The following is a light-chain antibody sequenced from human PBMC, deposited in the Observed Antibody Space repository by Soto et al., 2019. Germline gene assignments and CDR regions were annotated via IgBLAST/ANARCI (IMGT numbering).Light chain of an antibody. CDR1: SSNIGAGYD. J-gene: IGLJ1*01. CDR3: QSYENTRSARYV. CDR2: GNI. Sequence: QSVLTQPPSVSGAPGQRVTISCTGSSSNIGAGYDVHWYQQRPGTAPKLLIFGNINRPSGVPDRISGSKSGTSASLAITGLQAEDEGDDYYQSYENTRSARYVFGAGTKLTVL. V-gene: IGLV1-40*01.